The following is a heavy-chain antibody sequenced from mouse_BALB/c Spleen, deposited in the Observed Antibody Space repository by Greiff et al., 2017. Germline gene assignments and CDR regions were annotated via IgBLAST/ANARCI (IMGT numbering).Heavy chain of an antibody. Sequence: QVQLQQSGPGLVQPSQSLSITCTVSGFSLTSYGVHWVRQSPGKGLEWLGVIWSGGSTDYNAAFISRLSISKDNSKSQVFFKMNSLQADDTAIYYCARDLTGTGDYFDYWGQGTTLTVSS. D-gene: IGHD4-1*01. CDR1: GFSLTSYG. CDR2: IWSGGST. J-gene: IGHJ2*01. CDR3: ARDLTGTGDYFDY. V-gene: IGHV2-4-1*01.